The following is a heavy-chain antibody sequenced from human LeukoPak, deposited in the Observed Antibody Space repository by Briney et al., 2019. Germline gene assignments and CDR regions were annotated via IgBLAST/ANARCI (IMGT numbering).Heavy chain of an antibody. CDR1: GFTFSSYA. D-gene: IGHD6-13*01. CDR3: ARERGFRSSWYAGANYYYYYGMDV. J-gene: IGHJ6*02. CDR2: ISYDGSNK. Sequence: GGSLRLSCAASGFTFSSYAMHWVRQAPGKGLEWVAVISYDGSNKYYADSVKGRFTISRDNSKNTLYLQMNSLGAEDTAVYYCARERGFRSSWYAGANYYYYYGMDVWGQGTTVTVSS. V-gene: IGHV3-30*04.